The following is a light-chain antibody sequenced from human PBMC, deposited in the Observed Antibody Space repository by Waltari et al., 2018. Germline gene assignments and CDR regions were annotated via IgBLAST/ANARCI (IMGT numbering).Light chain of an antibody. J-gene: IGKJ1*01. V-gene: IGKV3-15*01. CDR3: QHHNNWPPRWT. Sequence: EIVMTQSPATLSVSPGERATLSCRASQSVRSKLAWYQQKPGQAPRLLIYGASTRATGVPARFSGSGSGPEYTLTISSLQSEDFAVYYCQHHNNWPPRWTFGQGTKVEIK. CDR2: GAS. CDR1: QSVRSK.